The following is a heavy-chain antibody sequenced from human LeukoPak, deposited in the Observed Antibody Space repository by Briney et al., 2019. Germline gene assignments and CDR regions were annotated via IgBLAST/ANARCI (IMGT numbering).Heavy chain of an antibody. CDR3: ARGPIYLWLYYGMDV. J-gene: IGHJ6*02. CDR1: GFTLGDHA. CDR2: IRSKAYGGTT. V-gene: IGHV3-49*04. D-gene: IGHD5-18*01. Sequence: GGSLRPSCSGSGFTLGDHAMSWVRQAPGKGLEWVGFIRSKAYGGTTEYAASVRGRFSISRDDSKNIAYLQMSSLETEDTAVYFCARGPIYLWLYYGMDVWGQGTTVTVSS.